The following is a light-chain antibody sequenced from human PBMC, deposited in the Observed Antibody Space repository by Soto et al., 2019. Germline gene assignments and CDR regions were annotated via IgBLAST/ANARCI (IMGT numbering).Light chain of an antibody. CDR1: QSVSSSY. CDR2: GAS. Sequence: EIVLTQSPGTLSLSPGERATLSCRAIQSVSSSYLAWYQQKPGQAPRLLIYGASTRATGIPARFSGSGSGTEFTLTISSLQSEDFAVYYCQQRSNWPPITFGQGTRLEI. CDR3: QQRSNWPPIT. V-gene: IGKV3D-20*02. J-gene: IGKJ5*01.